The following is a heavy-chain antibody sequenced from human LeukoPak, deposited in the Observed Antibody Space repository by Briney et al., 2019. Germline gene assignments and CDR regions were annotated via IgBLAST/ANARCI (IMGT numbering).Heavy chain of an antibody. CDR1: GGSISSGGLY. Sequence: SETLSLTCAVSGGSISSGGLYWGWIRQPPGRGLEYIGSIYYSGSTYYNPSLKSRVTISVDTSKIQFSLKLSSVTAADTAVYYCARCSGDPRTFDYWGQGPLVPVSS. CDR3: ARCSGDPRTFDY. CDR2: IYYSGST. D-gene: IGHD4-17*01. J-gene: IGHJ4*02. V-gene: IGHV4-39*07.